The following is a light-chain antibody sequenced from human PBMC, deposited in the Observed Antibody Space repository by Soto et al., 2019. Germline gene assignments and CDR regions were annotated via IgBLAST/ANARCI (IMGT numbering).Light chain of an antibody. CDR1: QGISSY. Sequence: IQMTQSPSSLSASTGYIFTITFRSSQGISSYLAWYQQKPGKAPQLLIYAASSLQSGVPSRFSGSGSGTDFTLTISSLQPEDFATYYCQQSYSTPTFGQGTRLEIK. J-gene: IGKJ5*01. V-gene: IGKV1-39*01. CDR2: AAS. CDR3: QQSYSTPT.